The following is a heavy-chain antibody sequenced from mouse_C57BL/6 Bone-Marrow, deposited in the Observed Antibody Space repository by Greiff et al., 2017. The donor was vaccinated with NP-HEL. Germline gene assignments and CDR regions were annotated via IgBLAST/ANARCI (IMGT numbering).Heavy chain of an antibody. CDR3: ARILITTVVAFYAMDY. J-gene: IGHJ4*01. Sequence: QVTLKESGPGILQSSQTLSLTCSFSGFSLSTSGMGVSWIRQPSGKGLEWLAHIYWDDDKRYNPSLKSRLTISKDTSRNQVFLKITSVDTADTATYYCARILITTVVAFYAMDYWGQGTSVTVSS. CDR1: GFSLSTSGMG. CDR2: IYWDDDK. D-gene: IGHD1-1*01. V-gene: IGHV8-12*01.